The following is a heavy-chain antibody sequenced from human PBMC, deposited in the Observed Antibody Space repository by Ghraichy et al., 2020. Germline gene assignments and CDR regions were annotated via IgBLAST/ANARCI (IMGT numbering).Heavy chain of an antibody. CDR2: VFNSGSS. D-gene: IGHD3-22*01. CDR3: ARVSYYDGAGVYPNYFDS. J-gene: IGHJ4*02. Sequence: SETLSLTCAVSGASISSAYWWSWVRQPPGKGLEWIGEVFNSGSSNYNPSLKSRVTMSTDMSKNQFSLKLSSVTAADTAVYYCARVSYYDGAGVYPNYFDSWGRGTLVSVS. V-gene: IGHV4-4*02. CDR1: GASISSAYW.